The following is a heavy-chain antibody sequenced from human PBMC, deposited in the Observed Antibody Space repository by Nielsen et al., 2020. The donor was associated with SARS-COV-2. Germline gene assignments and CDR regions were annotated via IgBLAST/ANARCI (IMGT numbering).Heavy chain of an antibody. J-gene: IGHJ4*02. D-gene: IGHD3-22*01. CDR1: GFIFSDYA. V-gene: IGHV3-23*01. CDR2: IKTSGGTT. CDR3: ARLWDDGYYFDTGPYDY. Sequence: GESLKISCAASGFIFSDYAMAWVRQAPGKGLEWVSVIKTSGGTTYYADSVKGRFTISRDNAKNTLYLQMNSLRAEDTALYYCARLWDDGYYFDTGPYDYWGQGTLVTVSS.